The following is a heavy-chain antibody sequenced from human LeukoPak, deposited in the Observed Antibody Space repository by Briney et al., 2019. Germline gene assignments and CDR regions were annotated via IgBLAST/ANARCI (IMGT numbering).Heavy chain of an antibody. Sequence: PGRSLRLSCAASGFTFSSYAMHWVRQAPGKGLEWVAVISYDGSNKYYADSVKGRFTISRDNSKNTLYLQMNSLRAEDTAVYYCARERIRGEDYWGQGTLVTVPS. V-gene: IGHV3-30*04. CDR2: ISYDGSNK. CDR1: GFTFSSYA. D-gene: IGHD3-10*01. CDR3: ARERIRGEDY. J-gene: IGHJ4*02.